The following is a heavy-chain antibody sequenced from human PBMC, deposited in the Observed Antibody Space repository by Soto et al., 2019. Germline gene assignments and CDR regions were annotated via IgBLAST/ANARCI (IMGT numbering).Heavy chain of an antibody. CDR1: GFTFSSYS. CDR2: ISSSSSTI. D-gene: IGHD4-17*01. J-gene: IGHJ4*02. Sequence: GGSLRLSCAASGFTFSSYSMSWVPQAPGKGLEWVSYISSSSSTIYYADSVKGRFTISRDNAKNSLYLQMNSLRAEDTAVYYCARDPTVTRFDYWGQGTLVTVSS. CDR3: ARDPTVTRFDY. V-gene: IGHV3-48*01.